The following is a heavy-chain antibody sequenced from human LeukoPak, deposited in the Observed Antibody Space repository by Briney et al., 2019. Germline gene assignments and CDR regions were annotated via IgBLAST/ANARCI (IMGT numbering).Heavy chain of an antibody. V-gene: IGHV3-74*01. CDR3: ARSGVWSKGPDY. Sequence: QAGGSLRLSCAASGFTFSSYWMHWVRHVPGKGLVWVSRIYSDGNSTTYADSVMGRFTISRDNAKNTLYLQMNSLRAEDTAVYHCARSGVWSKGPDYWGQGTLVTVSS. D-gene: IGHD1-26*01. J-gene: IGHJ4*02. CDR1: GFTFSSYW. CDR2: IYSDGNST.